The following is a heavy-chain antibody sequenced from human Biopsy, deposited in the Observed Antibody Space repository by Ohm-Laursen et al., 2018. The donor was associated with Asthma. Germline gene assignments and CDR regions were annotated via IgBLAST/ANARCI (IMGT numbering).Heavy chain of an antibody. CDR1: GFTFDDYA. CDR2: IRWNSGSI. CDR3: AKGEWELLEANFDY. V-gene: IGHV3-9*01. J-gene: IGHJ4*02. D-gene: IGHD1-26*01. Sequence: SLRLSCAASGFTFDDYAMHWVRQAPGKGLEWVSGIRWNSGSIGYADSVKGRFTISRDNAKNSLYLQMNSLRAEDTALYYCAKGEWELLEANFDYWGQGTLVTVPS.